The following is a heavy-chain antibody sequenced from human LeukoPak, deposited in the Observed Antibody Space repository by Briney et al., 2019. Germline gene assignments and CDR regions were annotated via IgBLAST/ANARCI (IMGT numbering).Heavy chain of an antibody. CDR2: ISSSSSTI. D-gene: IGHD1-26*01. CDR3: ARDGAPQPYYYYYGMDV. J-gene: IGHJ6*02. Sequence: GGSLRLSCAASGFTFSSYSMNWVRQAPGKGLEWVSYISSSSSTIYYADSVKGRFTISRDNAKNSLYLQMNSLRDEDTAVHYCARDGAPQPYYYYYGMDVWGQGTTVTVSS. V-gene: IGHV3-48*02. CDR1: GFTFSSYS.